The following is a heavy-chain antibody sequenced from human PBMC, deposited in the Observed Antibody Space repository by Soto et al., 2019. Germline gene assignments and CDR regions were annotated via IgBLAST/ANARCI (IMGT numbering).Heavy chain of an antibody. J-gene: IGHJ6*02. CDR2: ISYDSTKT. Sequence: QAQLEESGGGVVQPGMSLRLSCAASGFTFNSYGMHWVRQGPGNGLEWVAFISYDSTKTYYADSVKGRFTISRDNSNSALYVQMNSLTGEDTAVYYCARTRSAWSDFHYYSLDVWGQGTTVTVSS. D-gene: IGHD1-26*01. V-gene: IGHV3-30*03. CDR1: GFTFNSYG. CDR3: ARTRSAWSDFHYYSLDV.